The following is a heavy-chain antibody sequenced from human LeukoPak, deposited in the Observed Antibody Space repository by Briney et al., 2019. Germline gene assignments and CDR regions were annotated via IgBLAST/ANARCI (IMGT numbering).Heavy chain of an antibody. CDR1: GYTFTSYV. CDR3: ARDLVDYYDSSGYDNAFDI. CDR2: ISAYNGNT. J-gene: IGHJ3*02. D-gene: IGHD3-22*01. V-gene: IGHV1-18*01. Sequence: ASVKVSCKASGYTFTSYVISGVRQAPGQGLEWMGWISAYNGNTNYAQRLQGRVTMTTDTSTSTAYMELTSLRSDDTAVYYCARDLVDYYDSSGYDNAFDIWGQGTMVTVSS.